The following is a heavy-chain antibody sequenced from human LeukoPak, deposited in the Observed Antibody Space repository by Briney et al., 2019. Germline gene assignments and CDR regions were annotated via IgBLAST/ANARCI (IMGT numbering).Heavy chain of an antibody. CDR1: GGSISSYY. V-gene: IGHV4-59*08. Sequence: SETLSLTCTVSGGSISSYYWSWIRQPPGKGLEWIGYISYSGSTNYNPSLKSRVTLSVDTSKNQFSLKLDSVTAADTAVYYCARQPYMLGAYYFDYWGQGTLVTVSS. D-gene: IGHD1-26*01. CDR2: ISYSGST. CDR3: ARQPYMLGAYYFDY. J-gene: IGHJ4*02.